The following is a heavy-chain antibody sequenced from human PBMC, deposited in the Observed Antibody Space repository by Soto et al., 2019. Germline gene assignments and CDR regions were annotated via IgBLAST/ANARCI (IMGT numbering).Heavy chain of an antibody. CDR1: GVTCISFA. J-gene: IGHJ5*02. V-gene: IGHV3-23*01. CDR2: ISGSGGST. CDR3: AKRQPSVNWFDP. Sequence: GGSLRLSCAAAGVTCISFARSCVRQAPGKGLEWVSAISGSGGSTYYADSVKGRFTISRDNSKNTLYLQMNSLRAEDTAVYYCAKRQPSVNWFDPWGQGTLVTVSS.